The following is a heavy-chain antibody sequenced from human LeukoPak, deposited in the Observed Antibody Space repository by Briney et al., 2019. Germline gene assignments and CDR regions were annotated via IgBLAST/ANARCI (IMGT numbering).Heavy chain of an antibody. V-gene: IGHV3-30*04. D-gene: IGHD6-13*01. J-gene: IGHJ4*02. CDR3: AREALAAAGGFDY. CDR2: ISYDGSNK. Sequence: GLEWGXVISYDGSNKYYADSVKGRFTISRDNSKNTLYLQMNSLRAEDTAVYYCAREALAAAGGFDYWGQGTLVTVSS.